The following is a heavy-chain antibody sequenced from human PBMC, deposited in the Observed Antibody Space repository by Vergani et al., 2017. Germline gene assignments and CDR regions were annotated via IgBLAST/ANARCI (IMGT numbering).Heavy chain of an antibody. J-gene: IGHJ4*02. CDR1: GFTFSSYE. Sequence: EVQLVESGGGLVQPGGSLRLSCAASGFTFSSYEMNWVRQAPGKGLEWVSYISSSGSTIYYADSVKGRFTISRDNAKNSLYLQMNSLRAEDTAVYYCARDVSSGSYYKKGDYWGQGTLVTVSS. D-gene: IGHD3-10*01. CDR2: ISSSGSTI. V-gene: IGHV3-48*03. CDR3: ARDVSSGSYYKKGDY.